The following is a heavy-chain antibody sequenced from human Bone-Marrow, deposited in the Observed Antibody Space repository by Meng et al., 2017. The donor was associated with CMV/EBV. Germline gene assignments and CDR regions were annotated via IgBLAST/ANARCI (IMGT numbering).Heavy chain of an antibody. Sequence: ASVKVSCKASGYTFTSYDINWVRQATGQGLEWMGWMNPNSGNTGYAQKFQGRVTITRNTSISTAYMELSSLRSEDTAVYYCARGIFGVPEFPFDIWGQGTMVTVSS. D-gene: IGHD3-3*01. CDR1: GYTFTSYD. CDR3: ARGIFGVPEFPFDI. V-gene: IGHV1-8*03. J-gene: IGHJ3*02. CDR2: MNPNSGNT.